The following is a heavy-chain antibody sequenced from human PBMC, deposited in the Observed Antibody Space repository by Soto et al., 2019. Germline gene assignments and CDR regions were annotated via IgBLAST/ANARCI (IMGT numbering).Heavy chain of an antibody. J-gene: IGHJ4*02. CDR2: LYYTGGT. CDR1: GGSISSHY. V-gene: IGHV4-59*11. Sequence: QVQLQESGPGLVRPSETLSLTCTVSGGSISSHYRSWVRQPPGKGLEWIGYLYYTGGTNYNASLKSQVTMSLDTSQNQFSLMLTSATAADTAVYYCARVGATVTSQALGFDHWGQGILVTVSS. D-gene: IGHD4-17*01. CDR3: ARVGATVTSQALGFDH.